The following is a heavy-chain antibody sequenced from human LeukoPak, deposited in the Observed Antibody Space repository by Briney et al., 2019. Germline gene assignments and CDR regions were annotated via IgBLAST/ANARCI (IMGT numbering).Heavy chain of an antibody. CDR1: GFTFDDYS. Sequence: GRSLRPSYAASGFTFDDYSLRSVRQAPGKGLEWVSGISRNGGSIDYADSVKGRFSISRDNAKNSLYLQMNSLRAEGTALYYCAKLCCYARIFDAFDIWGEGTMVTVSS. J-gene: IGHJ3*02. D-gene: IGHD2-2*01. CDR2: ISRNGGSI. CDR3: AKLCCYARIFDAFDI. V-gene: IGHV3-9*01.